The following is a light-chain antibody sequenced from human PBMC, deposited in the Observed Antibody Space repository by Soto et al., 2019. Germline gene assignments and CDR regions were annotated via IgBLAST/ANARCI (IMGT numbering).Light chain of an antibody. Sequence: EIVVTQSPATLSLSPGERATLSCRASQSVSSYLAWYQQKRGQAPRLLIYDASNRATGIPARFSGSGSGTDFTLTISSLEPEDFAVYYCQQRSDWPPITFGQGTRLEI. V-gene: IGKV3-11*01. CDR3: QQRSDWPPIT. CDR1: QSVSSY. CDR2: DAS. J-gene: IGKJ5*01.